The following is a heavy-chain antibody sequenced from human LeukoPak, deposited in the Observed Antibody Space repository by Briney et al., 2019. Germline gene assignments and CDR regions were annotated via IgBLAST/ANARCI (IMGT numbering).Heavy chain of an antibody. CDR3: ASGTSGYAYEDYFDY. J-gene: IGHJ4*02. D-gene: IGHD5-12*01. CDR2: INHSGST. CDR1: GGSFSGYY. V-gene: IGHV4-34*01. Sequence: SETLSLTCAAYGGSFSGYYWSWIRQPPGKGLEWLGEINHSGSTIYNPSLKSRVTISLDTSKNQFSLKLSSVTAADTAVYYCASGTSGYAYEDYFDYWGQGTLVTVSS.